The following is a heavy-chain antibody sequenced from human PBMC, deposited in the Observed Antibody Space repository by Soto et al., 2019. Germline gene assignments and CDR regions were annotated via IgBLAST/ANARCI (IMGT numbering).Heavy chain of an antibody. CDR3: AREGFYAGSGKYSYGYSPPRYYGMDV. V-gene: IGHV1-18*04. Sequence: ASVKVSCKASGYTFPNFGISWVRQAPGQGLEWLGWISTDNGDTKYAQKIQARVTLTTDTATTTVYMELTSLRPDDTAVYFCAREGFYAGSGKYSYGYSPPRYYGMDVWG. D-gene: IGHD5-18*01. J-gene: IGHJ6*02. CDR2: ISTDNGDT. CDR1: GYTFPNFG.